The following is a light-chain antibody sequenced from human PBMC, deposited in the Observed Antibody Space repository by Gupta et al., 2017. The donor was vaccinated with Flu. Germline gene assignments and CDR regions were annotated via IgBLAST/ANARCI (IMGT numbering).Light chain of an antibody. V-gene: IGLV1-40*01. CDR3: QTYDVTLRDPI. CDR1: SSNIGAGYD. Sequence: QSVLTQPPAVSGAPGQRATIACTGSSSNIGAGYDVHWYQQSPGAVPKLLIFDSSSRPSGVPDRISGSKSGTSASLTITGLQADDEADYYCQTYDVTLRDPILGGGTKLTVL. CDR2: DSS. J-gene: IGLJ2*01.